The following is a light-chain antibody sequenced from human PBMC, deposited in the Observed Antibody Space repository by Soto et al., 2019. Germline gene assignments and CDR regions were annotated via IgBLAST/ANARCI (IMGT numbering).Light chain of an antibody. Sequence: EIVLTQSPATLSLSPGQRATLSCRASQSIRSYLGWYQQKPGQAPRLLIYDASNRATGIPARFSGSGSGTDFTLTISSLEPEDFAVYYCHQRSDWPITFGGGTKVDIK. CDR3: HQRSDWPIT. CDR1: QSIRSY. V-gene: IGKV3-11*01. CDR2: DAS. J-gene: IGKJ4*01.